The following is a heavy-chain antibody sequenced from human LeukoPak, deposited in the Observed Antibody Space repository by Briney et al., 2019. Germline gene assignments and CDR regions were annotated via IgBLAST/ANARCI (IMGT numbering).Heavy chain of an antibody. CDR2: IYYSGST. D-gene: IGHD3-16*02. J-gene: IGHJ6*03. Sequence: ASETLSLTCTVSGGSIRSTSYYWGWIRQPPGKGLEWIGSIYYSGSTYYNPSLKSRVTISVDTSKNQFSLKLSSVTAADTAVYYCARGTPYYDYVWGSYRYTFYYYYMDVWGKGTTVTVSS. CDR1: GGSIRSTSYY. V-gene: IGHV4-39*07. CDR3: ARGTPYYDYVWGSYRYTFYYYYMDV.